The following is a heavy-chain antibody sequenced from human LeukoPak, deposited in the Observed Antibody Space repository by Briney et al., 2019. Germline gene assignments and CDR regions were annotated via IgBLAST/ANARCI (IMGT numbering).Heavy chain of an antibody. CDR1: GYTFTSYY. J-gene: IGHJ5*02. CDR3: ARVRSSPHWFDP. Sequence: ASVKVSCKASGYTFTSYYMHWVRQAPGQGLEWMGIINPSGGSTSYAQKFQGRVTMTRDMSTSTVYMELSSLRSEDTAVYYCARVRSSPHWFDPWGQGTLVTVSS. V-gene: IGHV1-46*01. CDR2: INPSGGST. D-gene: IGHD5/OR15-5a*01.